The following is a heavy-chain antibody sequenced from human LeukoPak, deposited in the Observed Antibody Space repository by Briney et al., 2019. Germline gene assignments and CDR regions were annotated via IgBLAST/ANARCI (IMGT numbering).Heavy chain of an antibody. Sequence: GGSLRLSCAASGFTFSSYGMHWVRQAPGKGLEWVAFIRYDGSNKYYADSVKGRFTISRDNSKNTLYLQMNSLRAEDTAVYYCAKARPSYSSSGRLFDYWGQGTLVTVP. J-gene: IGHJ4*02. D-gene: IGHD6-13*01. CDR3: AKARPSYSSSGRLFDY. V-gene: IGHV3-30*02. CDR2: IRYDGSNK. CDR1: GFTFSSYG.